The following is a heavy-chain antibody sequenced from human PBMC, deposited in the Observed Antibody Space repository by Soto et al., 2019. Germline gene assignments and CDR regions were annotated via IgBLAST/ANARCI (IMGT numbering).Heavy chain of an antibody. J-gene: IGHJ5*02. Sequence: SETLSLTCTVSGGSISTGGYYWSWIRQHPGKGLEWIGYIYYSGSTNYNQSLKSRVTISVDTSKNQFSLKLSSVTAADTAVYYCARNRIRVWFGELSYFDPWGQGTLVTVSS. V-gene: IGHV4-31*03. CDR2: IYYSGST. CDR1: GGSISTGGYY. CDR3: ARNRIRVWFGELSYFDP. D-gene: IGHD3-10*01.